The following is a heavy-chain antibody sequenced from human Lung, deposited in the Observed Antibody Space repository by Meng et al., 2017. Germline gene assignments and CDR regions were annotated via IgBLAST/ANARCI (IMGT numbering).Heavy chain of an antibody. CDR2: ISYDGSNQ. D-gene: IGHD4-17*01. V-gene: IGHV3-30*01. Sequence: VQLVESGGGVGLPGGSLRLSCAGSGFTFSSNAMHWVRQAPGKGLEWVAAISYDGSNQHYADSVKGRFTISRDNSENMLYLQMNSLRAEDTAVYYCARNNYGDYYFDYWGQGTLVTVSS. CDR3: ARNNYGDYYFDY. CDR1: GFTFSSNA. J-gene: IGHJ4*02.